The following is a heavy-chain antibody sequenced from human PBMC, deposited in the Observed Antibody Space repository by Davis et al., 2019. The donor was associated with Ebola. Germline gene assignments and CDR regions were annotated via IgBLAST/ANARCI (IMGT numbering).Heavy chain of an antibody. CDR3: ARDRMITSWGMDV. CDR2: IKQDGSEK. Sequence: GGSLRLSCAASGFTFSSYWMSWVRQAPGKGLEWVANIKQDGSEKYYVDSVKGRFTISRDNAQNSLYLQMNSLRAEDTAVYYCARDRMITSWGMDVWGQGTTVTVSS. D-gene: IGHD3-16*01. J-gene: IGHJ6*02. CDR1: GFTFSSYW. V-gene: IGHV3-7*01.